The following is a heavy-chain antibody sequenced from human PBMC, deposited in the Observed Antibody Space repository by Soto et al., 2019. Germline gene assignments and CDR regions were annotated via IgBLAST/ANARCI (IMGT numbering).Heavy chain of an antibody. D-gene: IGHD3-3*01. CDR1: GFTFSSYS. CDR3: VRSSREWFGVVPTSDV. CDR2: ISSGGYTI. J-gene: IGHJ4*02. V-gene: IGHV3-48*01. Sequence: GGSLRLSCEASGFTFSSYSFNWVRQAPGQGLEWVSFISSGGYTIYHADSLEGRFSISRDDAKNSVYLQMSGLRMDDTAVYYRVRSSREWFGVVPTSDVWGRGTLVTVSS.